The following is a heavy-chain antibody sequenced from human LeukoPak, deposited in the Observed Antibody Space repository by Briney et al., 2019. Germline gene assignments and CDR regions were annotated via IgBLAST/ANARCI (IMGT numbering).Heavy chain of an antibody. J-gene: IGHJ3*02. D-gene: IGHD3-22*01. CDR2: IYTGGST. Sequence: SETLSLTCTVSGGSISSYYWGWIRQPAGKGLEWIGRIYTGGSTNYNPSLKSRVTMSVDPSKNQFSLKLSSVTAADTAVYYCARVSPYYDSSGYSLHAFDIWGQGTMVTVSS. CDR1: GGSISSYY. V-gene: IGHV4-4*07. CDR3: ARVSPYYDSSGYSLHAFDI.